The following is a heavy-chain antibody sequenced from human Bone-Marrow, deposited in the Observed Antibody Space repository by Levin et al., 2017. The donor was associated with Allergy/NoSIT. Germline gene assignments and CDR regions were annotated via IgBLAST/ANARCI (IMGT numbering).Heavy chain of an antibody. Sequence: SETLSLTCAASGGSFSGYYWVLIRQAPGKGLEWIGEVNHGRSTNINPSFKSRVTILVDRARDQFSLKLASVTAADTAVYYCARRPLGYCSTTTCSRHMDVWGRGTTVTVSS. J-gene: IGHJ6*03. CDR2: VNHGRST. D-gene: IGHD2-2*01. CDR1: GGSFSGYY. V-gene: IGHV4-34*01. CDR3: ARRPLGYCSTTTCSRHMDV.